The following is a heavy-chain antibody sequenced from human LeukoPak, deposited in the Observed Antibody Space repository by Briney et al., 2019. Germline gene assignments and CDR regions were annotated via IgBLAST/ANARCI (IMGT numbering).Heavy chain of an antibody. Sequence: PGGSLRLSCVASGFTFSSYEMNWVRQAPGKGLVWVSRINSDGSSTSYADSVKGRFTISRDNAKNTLYLQMNSLRAEDTAVYYCARGQQLVGGYWGQGTLVTVSS. CDR3: ARGQQLVGGY. D-gene: IGHD6-13*01. CDR1: GFTFSSYE. J-gene: IGHJ4*02. V-gene: IGHV3-74*01. CDR2: INSDGSST.